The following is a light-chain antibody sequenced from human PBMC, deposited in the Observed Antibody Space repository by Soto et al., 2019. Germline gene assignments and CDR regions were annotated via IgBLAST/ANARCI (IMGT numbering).Light chain of an antibody. CDR3: QQSYRPPT. V-gene: IGKV1-39*01. J-gene: IGKJ4*01. CDR1: QSISSY. CDR2: AAS. Sequence: DIQMTQSPSSLSASVGDRVTITCRASQSISSYLNWYKQKPGKAPKLLIYAASSLQSGVPSRFSGIGSGTDFTLTISSLQPEDFATYYCQQSYRPPTFGGGTKVEIK.